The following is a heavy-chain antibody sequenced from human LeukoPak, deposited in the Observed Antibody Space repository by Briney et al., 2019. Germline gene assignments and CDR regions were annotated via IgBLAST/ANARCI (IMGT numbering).Heavy chain of an antibody. V-gene: IGHV3-9*01. CDR2: INWNSDNI. D-gene: IGHD3-22*01. CDR3: ARASYYYDTTGLGAVDI. Sequence: PGRSLRLSCAASGFTFNDHAMYWVRQAPGKGLEWVSGINWNSDNIGYADSVKGRFTISRDDAKSSLFLQMNSLRTEDTALYYCARASYYYDTTGLGAVDIWGQGTMVTVSS. CDR1: GFTFNDHA. J-gene: IGHJ3*02.